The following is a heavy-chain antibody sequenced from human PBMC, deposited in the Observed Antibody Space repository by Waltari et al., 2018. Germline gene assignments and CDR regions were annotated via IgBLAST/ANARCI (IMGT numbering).Heavy chain of an antibody. CDR2: ISGDNKNR. CDR1: GYSFFTYS. D-gene: IGHD1-26*01. J-gene: IGHJ4*02. CDR3: VRDGSGASFTFNY. V-gene: IGHV1-18*04. Sequence: QVQLVQSGSEVKKPGASVKVSCKTSGYSFFTYSISWVRQARGQGLEWMGWISGDNKNRKNSQKFQDRVIMTTDTSTNTAYLEVTDLRPDDTAVYYCVRDGSGASFTFNYWGQGTLVTVSS.